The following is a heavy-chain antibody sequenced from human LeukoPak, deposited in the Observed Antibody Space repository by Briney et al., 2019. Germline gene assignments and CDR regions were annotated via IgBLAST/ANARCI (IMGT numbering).Heavy chain of an antibody. CDR2: ISSSGSTI. CDR3: ANLYDSTQSYGMDV. V-gene: IGHV3-48*04. CDR1: GLSISGQW. D-gene: IGHD3-22*01. Sequence: GGSLRLSCVASGLSISGQWMNWVRQAPGKGLEWVSYISSSGSTIYYADSVKGRFTISRDNAKNSLYLQMNSLRAEDTAVYYCANLYDSTQSYGMDVWGQGTTVTVSS. J-gene: IGHJ6*02.